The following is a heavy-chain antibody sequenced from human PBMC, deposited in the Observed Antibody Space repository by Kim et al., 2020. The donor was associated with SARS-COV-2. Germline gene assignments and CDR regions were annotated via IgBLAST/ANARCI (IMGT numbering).Heavy chain of an antibody. V-gene: IGHV3-20*01. CDR3: ARVGVLRYFYWLPFAP. Sequence: CVKVRFTISRDNARNSLYLQMNSLRAEDTALYHCARVGVLRYFYWLPFAPWGQGTLVTVSS. D-gene: IGHD3-9*01. J-gene: IGHJ5*02.